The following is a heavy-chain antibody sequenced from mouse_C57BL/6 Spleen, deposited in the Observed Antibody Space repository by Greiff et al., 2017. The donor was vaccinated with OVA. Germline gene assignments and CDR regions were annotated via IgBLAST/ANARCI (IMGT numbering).Heavy chain of an antibody. CDR1: GYSITSGYY. CDR3: ARNFGSSFAWFAY. CDR2: ISYDGSN. J-gene: IGHJ3*01. D-gene: IGHD1-1*01. Sequence: EVKLQESGPGLVKPSQSLSLTCSVTGYSITSGYYWNWIRQFPGNKLEWMGYISYDGSNNYNPSLKNRISITRDTSKNQFFLKLNSVTTEDTATYYWARNFGSSFAWFAYWGQGTLVTVSA. V-gene: IGHV3-6*01.